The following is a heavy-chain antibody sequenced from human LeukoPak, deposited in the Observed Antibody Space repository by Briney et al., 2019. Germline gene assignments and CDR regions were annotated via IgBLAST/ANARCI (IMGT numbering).Heavy chain of an antibody. CDR3: ASASSYCSSTSCYMALRY. J-gene: IGHJ4*02. Sequence: SETLSLTCAVSGGPLTSYYWSWIRQPPGKGLEWIGYIYYSGSTNYNPSLKSRVTISVDTSKNQFSLKLSSVTAADTAVYYCASASSYCSSTSCYMALRYWGQGTLVTVSS. V-gene: IGHV4-59*01. CDR2: IYYSGST. D-gene: IGHD2-2*02. CDR1: GGPLTSYY.